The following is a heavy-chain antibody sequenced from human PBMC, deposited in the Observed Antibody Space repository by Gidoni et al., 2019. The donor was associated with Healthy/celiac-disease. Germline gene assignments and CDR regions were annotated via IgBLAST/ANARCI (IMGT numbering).Heavy chain of an antibody. V-gene: IGHV4-31*02. Sequence: TYYNPSLKSRVTISVDTSKNQFSLKLSSVTAADTAVYYCARGDVLRYFDWLLGEPSGFDYWGQGTLVTVSS. J-gene: IGHJ4*02. D-gene: IGHD3-9*01. CDR3: ARGDVLRYFDWLLGEPSGFDY. CDR2: T.